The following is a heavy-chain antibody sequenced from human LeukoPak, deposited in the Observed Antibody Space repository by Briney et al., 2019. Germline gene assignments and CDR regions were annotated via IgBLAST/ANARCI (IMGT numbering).Heavy chain of an antibody. D-gene: IGHD3-22*01. J-gene: IGHJ3*02. CDR1: GFTFSNYD. V-gene: IGHV3-30*02. CDR2: IRYDGSNK. Sequence: QAGGSLRLSCAASGFTFSNYDIHWVRQAPGKGLYWVAFIRYDGSNKYYADSVKGRFTISRDNSKNTLYLQMNSLRAEDTAVYYCAKDDTHYYDSSGYSFDIWGQGTMVTVSS. CDR3: AKDDTHYYDSSGYSFDI.